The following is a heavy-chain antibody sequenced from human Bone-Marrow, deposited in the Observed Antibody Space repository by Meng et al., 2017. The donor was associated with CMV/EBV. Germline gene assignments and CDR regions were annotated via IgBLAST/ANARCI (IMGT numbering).Heavy chain of an antibody. CDR2: ISYDVTNK. CDR1: GFTFSSYG. Sequence: GGSLRLSCAASGFTFSSYGMHWVRQAPGKGLEWVAVISYDVTNKYFANYVKGRFTISRDNSNSTLYLQMNSLSAEDTAVYYCARGELFCSGGSCYQHTDHWGQGPRVTVSS. CDR3: ARGELFCSGGSCYQHTDH. D-gene: IGHD2-15*01. V-gene: IGHV3-30*19. J-gene: IGHJ4*02.